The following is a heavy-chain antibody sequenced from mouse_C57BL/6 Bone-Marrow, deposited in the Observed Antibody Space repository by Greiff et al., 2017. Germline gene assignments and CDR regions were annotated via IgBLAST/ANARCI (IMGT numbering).Heavy chain of an antibody. J-gene: IGHJ2*01. CDR2: ISSGGSYT. D-gene: IGHD4-1*01. Sequence: EVMLVESGGDLVKPGGSLKLSCAASGFTFSSYGMSWVRQTPDKRLEWVATISSGGSYTYYPDSVKGRFTISRDNAKNTLYLQMSSLKSEDTAMYYCARQGSNSHFDYWGQGTTLTVSS. V-gene: IGHV5-6*01. CDR1: GFTFSSYG. CDR3: ARQGSNSHFDY.